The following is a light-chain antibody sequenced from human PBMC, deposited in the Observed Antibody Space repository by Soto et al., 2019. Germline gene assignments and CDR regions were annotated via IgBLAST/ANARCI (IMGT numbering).Light chain of an antibody. V-gene: IGKV4-1*01. J-gene: IGKJ2*01. CDR3: QQDDSTPPT. CDR1: QSVLYSSNNKNY. CDR2: WAS. Sequence: DIVMTQSPDSLAVSLGERATINCKSSQSVLYSSNNKNYLAWYQQRPGQPPKLLIYWASTRESGVPDRFSGSGSGTDFTLTITGLQAEDVAVYYCQQDDSTPPTFGQGTKLEIK.